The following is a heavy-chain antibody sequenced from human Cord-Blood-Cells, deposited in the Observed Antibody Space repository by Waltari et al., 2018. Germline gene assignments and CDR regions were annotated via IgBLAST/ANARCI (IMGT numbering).Heavy chain of an antibody. V-gene: IGHV1-18*01. Sequence: QVQLVQSGAEVKKPGASVKVSCKASGYTFPSYGISWVRQAPGQGLEWMGWIRAYKGKTNYAQKLQGRVTMTTDTSTSTAYMELRSLRSDDTAGYYCARAMSYDMLTGYDYWGQGTLVTVSS. CDR3: ARAMSYDMLTGYDY. CDR2: IRAYKGKT. CDR1: GYTFPSYG. D-gene: IGHD3-9*01. J-gene: IGHJ4*02.